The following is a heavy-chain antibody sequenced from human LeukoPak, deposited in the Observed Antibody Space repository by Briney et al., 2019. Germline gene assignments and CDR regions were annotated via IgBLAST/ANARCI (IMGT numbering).Heavy chain of an antibody. CDR2: IGTAGDT. CDR1: GFTFSSYD. D-gene: IGHD1-26*01. Sequence: GGSLRLSCAASGFTFSSYDMPWVRQATGKGLEWVSAIGTAGDTYYPGSVKGRFTISRENAKNSLYLQMNSLRAGDTAVYYCARSPVDTIVGATHYFDYWGQGTLVTVSS. CDR3: ARSPVDTIVGATHYFDY. V-gene: IGHV3-13*01. J-gene: IGHJ4*02.